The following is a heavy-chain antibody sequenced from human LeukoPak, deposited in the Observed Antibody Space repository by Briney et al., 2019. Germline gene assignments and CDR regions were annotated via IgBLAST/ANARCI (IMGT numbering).Heavy chain of an antibody. Sequence: GGSLRLSCAASGFAFSSYWMTWVRQAPGEGLEWVGSIKRDGGEEQYVESVKGRFSISRDNAKNALFLQMNSLRAEDTAVYYCARDPYDKIGYGAFDLWGQGTVVTVSS. CDR3: ARDPYDKIGYGAFDL. D-gene: IGHD3-22*01. CDR2: IKRDGGEE. J-gene: IGHJ3*01. V-gene: IGHV3-7*01. CDR1: GFAFSSYW.